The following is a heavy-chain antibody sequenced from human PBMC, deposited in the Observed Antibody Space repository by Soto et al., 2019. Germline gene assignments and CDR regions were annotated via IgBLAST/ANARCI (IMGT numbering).Heavy chain of an antibody. CDR1: GGSISSYY. D-gene: IGHD3-3*01. CDR2: IYYSGST. CDR3: ARAPNYDFWSGYYTEFDD. Sequence: SETLSLTCTVSGGSISSYYWSWIRQPPGQGLEWIGYIYYSGSTNYNPSLKSRVTISVDTSKNQFSLKLSSVTAADTAVYYCARAPNYDFWSGYYTEFDDWGQGTLVTVSS. J-gene: IGHJ4*02. V-gene: IGHV4-59*01.